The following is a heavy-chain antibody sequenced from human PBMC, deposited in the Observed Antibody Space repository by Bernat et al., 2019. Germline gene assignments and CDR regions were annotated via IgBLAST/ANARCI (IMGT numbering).Heavy chain of an antibody. CDR3: AKGRGGNGNFYYYMDV. V-gene: IGHV3-23*01. CDR2: MGGRGGST. D-gene: IGHD3-3*01. Sequence: EVQLLESGGGLVHPGGSLRLPCGAPVFTFTNYAMSWVRRLAGKGVGWVSVMGGRGGSTSYADYVKGRFTISRDNSKNTLFLQMNSLRAEDTAVYYCAKGRGGNGNFYYYMDVWGKGTTVTVSS. CDR1: VFTFTNYA. J-gene: IGHJ6*03.